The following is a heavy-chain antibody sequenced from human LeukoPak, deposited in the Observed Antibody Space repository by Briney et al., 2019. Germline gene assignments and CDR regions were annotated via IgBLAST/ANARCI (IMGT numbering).Heavy chain of an antibody. V-gene: IGHV4-59*01. Sequence: SETLSLTCTVSGGSISSYYWSWIRQPPGKGLEWIGYIYYSESTNYNPSLKSRVTISVDTSKNQFSLKLTSVTAADTAVYYCARVVGYCSGGSCYYYYGMDVWGKGTTDTVSS. CDR1: GGSISSYY. J-gene: IGHJ6*04. CDR3: ARVVGYCSGGSCYYYYGMDV. CDR2: IYYSEST. D-gene: IGHD2-15*01.